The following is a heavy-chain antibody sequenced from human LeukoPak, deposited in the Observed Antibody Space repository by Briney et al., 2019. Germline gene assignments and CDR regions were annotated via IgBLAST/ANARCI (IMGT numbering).Heavy chain of an antibody. D-gene: IGHD3-22*01. V-gene: IGHV3-21*06. CDR3: ARGDSSGYYYFDY. J-gene: IGHJ4*02. Sequence: SVKGRFTISRDNAKNSLYLQTNSLRAEDTAVYYCARGDSSGYYYFDYWGQGTLVTVSS.